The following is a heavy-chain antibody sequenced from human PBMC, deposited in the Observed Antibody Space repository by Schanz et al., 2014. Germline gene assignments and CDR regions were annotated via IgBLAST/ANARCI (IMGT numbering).Heavy chain of an antibody. CDR1: GFTFSSHW. V-gene: IGHV3-74*01. Sequence: EVQLVQSGGGLVQPGGSLSLSCAASGFTFSSHWMHWVRHDPGKVLVWVARINSVGSNTDYADSVTGRFTISRDNAKNTLYLQMNTLRAEDTAVYYCARKMKLGVYGGKGHDSLDIWGQGTMVNVSS. CDR3: ARKMKLGVYGGKGHDSLDI. J-gene: IGHJ3*02. CDR2: INSVGSNT. D-gene: IGHD4-17*01.